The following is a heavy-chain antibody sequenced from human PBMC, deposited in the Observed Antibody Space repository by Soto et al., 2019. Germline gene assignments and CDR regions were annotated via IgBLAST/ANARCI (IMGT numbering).Heavy chain of an antibody. Sequence: SETLSLTCTVAGGSISSYYWSWIRQPPGKGLEWIGYIYYSGSTNYNPSLKSRVTISVDTSKNQFSLKLSSVTAADTAVYYCGIAAAGTWYFDYWGQGTLVTVSS. CDR3: GIAAAGTWYFDY. J-gene: IGHJ4*02. CDR2: IYYSGST. CDR1: GGSISSYY. D-gene: IGHD6-13*01. V-gene: IGHV4-59*01.